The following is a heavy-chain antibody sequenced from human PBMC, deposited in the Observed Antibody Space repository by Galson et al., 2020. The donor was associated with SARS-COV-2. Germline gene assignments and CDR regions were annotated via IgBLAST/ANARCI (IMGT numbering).Heavy chain of an antibody. Sequence: GESLKISCVASGFRLSTYYMSWVRQAPGKGPEWLANIKQDGREKHYVDSVRGRFTISRDNAKNSLYLQMNSLRVEDTAVYYCARDGVSAATDYWGQGTLVTVGS. CDR2: IKQDGREK. CDR1: GFRLSTYY. CDR3: ARDGVSAATDY. V-gene: IGHV3-7*03. D-gene: IGHD2-2*01. J-gene: IGHJ4*02.